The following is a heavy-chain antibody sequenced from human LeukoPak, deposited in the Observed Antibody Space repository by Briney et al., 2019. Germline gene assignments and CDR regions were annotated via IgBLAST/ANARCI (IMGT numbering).Heavy chain of an antibody. D-gene: IGHD3-22*01. CDR2: IKPDGSEK. V-gene: IGHV3-7*01. Sequence: GGSLRLSCAGSGLSFSSYWMSWVRQAPGKGLEWVADIKPDGSEKYYEDSVKGRFTISRDNAKNSLYLQMNSLRAEDTAVYYCARDVLDYYDSSGYYLSEYFDYWGQGTLVTVSS. CDR3: ARDVLDYYDSSGYYLSEYFDY. J-gene: IGHJ4*02. CDR1: GLSFSSYW.